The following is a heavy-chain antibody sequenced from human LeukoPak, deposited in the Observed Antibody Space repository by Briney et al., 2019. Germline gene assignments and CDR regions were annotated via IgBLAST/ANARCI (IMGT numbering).Heavy chain of an antibody. J-gene: IGHJ4*02. D-gene: IGHD3-22*01. Sequence: PGGSLRLSCAASGFTFSIYAMSWVRQAPGKGLEWVSSLSSGGDYTYYAGSVKGRFTISRDNSKNTLYLQMNSLRAEDTAIYSCAKDRPNYYESNGHYYRRDGDYWGQGTLVTVSS. CDR1: GFTFSIYA. CDR3: AKDRPNYYESNGHYYRRDGDY. V-gene: IGHV3-23*01. CDR2: LSSGGDYT.